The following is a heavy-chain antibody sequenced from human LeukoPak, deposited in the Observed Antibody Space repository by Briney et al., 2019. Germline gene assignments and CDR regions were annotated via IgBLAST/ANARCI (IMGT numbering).Heavy chain of an antibody. V-gene: IGHV3-23*01. D-gene: IGHD3-16*02. Sequence: GGSLRLSCAASGFTFSSYAMSWVRQAPGKGLEWVSAISGSGGSTYYADSVKGRFTISRDNSKNTLYLQMNSLRAEDTAVYYCAKAGNGRLSPLYFFDYWGQGTLVTVSS. CDR2: ISGSGGST. J-gene: IGHJ4*02. CDR1: GFTFSSYA. CDR3: AKAGNGRLSPLYFFDY.